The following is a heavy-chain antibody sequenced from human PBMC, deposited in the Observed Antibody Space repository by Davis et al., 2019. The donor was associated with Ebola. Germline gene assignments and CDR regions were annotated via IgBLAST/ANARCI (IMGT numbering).Heavy chain of an antibody. V-gene: IGHV5-51*01. CDR3: ARSIQLWTPPPSDS. Sequence: GESLKISCKGSGYSFNSYWIGWVRQVPGKGLEWMGIIFPGDSDTRYGPSFQGQVTISADKSISTAYLQWSSLKASDTAMYYCARSIQLWTPPPSDSWGQGTLVTVSS. D-gene: IGHD1-1*01. J-gene: IGHJ4*02. CDR2: IFPGDSDT. CDR1: GYSFNSYW.